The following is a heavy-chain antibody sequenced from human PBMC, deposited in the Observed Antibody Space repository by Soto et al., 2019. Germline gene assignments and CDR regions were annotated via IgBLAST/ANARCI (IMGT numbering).Heavy chain of an antibody. J-gene: IGHJ4*02. CDR2: IYHSGST. CDR3: ASLPATSDFDY. V-gene: IGHV4-4*02. CDR1: VGSISSSNW. D-gene: IGHD2-2*01. Sequence: SETLSLTCAVSVGSISSSNWWSWVRQPPGKGLEWIGEIYHSGSTNYNPSLKSRVTISVDKSKNQFSLKLSSVTAADTAVYYCASLPATSDFDYWGQGTLVNVSS.